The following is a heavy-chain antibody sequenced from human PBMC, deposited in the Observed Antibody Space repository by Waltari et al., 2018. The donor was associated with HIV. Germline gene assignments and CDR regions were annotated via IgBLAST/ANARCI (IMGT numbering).Heavy chain of an antibody. J-gene: IGHJ6*02. V-gene: IGHV4-31*01. D-gene: IGHD6-13*01. CDR2: IYYSGST. CDR1: GGSISSGSYY. CDR3: ARGRSSWFSRPDGLDV. Sequence: QVQLPESGPGLVKPSQTLSLTCTVPGGSISSGSYYWSWIRQHPGKGLEWIGYIYYSGSTSYNPSLKSLVTISVDTSKNQFSLKLSSVTAADTAIYYCARGRSSWFSRPDGLDVWGQGTTVTVSS.